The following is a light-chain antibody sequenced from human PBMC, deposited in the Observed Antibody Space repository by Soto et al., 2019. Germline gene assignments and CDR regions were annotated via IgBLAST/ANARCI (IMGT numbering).Light chain of an antibody. V-gene: IGLV2-14*01. CDR2: DVS. CDR3: SSYTSSSTYV. J-gene: IGLJ1*01. Sequence: QSVLTQPVSVYGSPRQSLPISRNGTNSYVGGYNYVSWYQQHPGKAPKLMIYDVSNRPSGVSNRFSGSKSGNTASLTISGLQAEDEADYYCSSYTSSSTYVFGTGTKVTVL. CDR1: NSYVGGYNY.